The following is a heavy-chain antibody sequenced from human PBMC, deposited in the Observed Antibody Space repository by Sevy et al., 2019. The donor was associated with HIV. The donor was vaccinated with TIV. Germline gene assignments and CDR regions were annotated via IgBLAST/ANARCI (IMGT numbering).Heavy chain of an antibody. CDR1: GGSISNYY. D-gene: IGHD3-10*01. Sequence: SETLSLTCTVSGGSISNYYCSWIRQPPGKGLEWIGYIYYSGNTEYNPSLKSRVTISADTSKNQFSLKMHSVTAADTAVYYCARGSGTNWFDPWGRGTLVTVSS. J-gene: IGHJ5*02. V-gene: IGHV4-59*01. CDR3: ARGSGTNWFDP. CDR2: IYYSGNT.